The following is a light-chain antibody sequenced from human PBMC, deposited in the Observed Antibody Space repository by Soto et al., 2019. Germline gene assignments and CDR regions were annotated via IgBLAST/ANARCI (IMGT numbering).Light chain of an antibody. CDR1: SSDVGGYNY. V-gene: IGLV2-8*01. Sequence: QSVLTQPPSASGCFGQAVTISCTGTSSDVGGYNYVSWYQQHPGKAPKLMIYEVSERPSGVPDRFSGSKSGNTASLTVSGLQVDDEADYYCSSYSGTNYHYVFGTGTKVPVL. J-gene: IGLJ1*01. CDR3: SSYSGTNYHYV. CDR2: EVS.